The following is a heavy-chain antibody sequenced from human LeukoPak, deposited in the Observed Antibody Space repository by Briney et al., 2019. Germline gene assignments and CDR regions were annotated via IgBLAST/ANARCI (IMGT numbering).Heavy chain of an antibody. Sequence: GGSLRLSCAASGFTFSNYWMSWVRQAPGKGLEWVANIKQDGSDKYYVDSAKGRFTISRDNAKNSLYLQMNSLRAEDTAVYYCAELGITMIGGVWGKGTTVTISS. J-gene: IGHJ6*04. CDR3: AELGITMIGGV. D-gene: IGHD3-10*02. CDR1: GFTFSNYW. V-gene: IGHV3-7*01. CDR2: IKQDGSDK.